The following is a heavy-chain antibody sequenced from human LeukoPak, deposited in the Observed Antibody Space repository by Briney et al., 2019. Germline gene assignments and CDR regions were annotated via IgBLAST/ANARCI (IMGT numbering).Heavy chain of an antibody. CDR3: AKNFYDFWSGYPHAEYFQH. Sequence: GGSLRLSCAASGFTFSSYGMHWVRQAPGKGLEWVAFIRYDGSNKYYADSVKGRFTISRDNSKNTLYLQMNSLRAEDTAVYYCAKNFYDFWSGYPHAEYFQHWGQGTLVTVSS. D-gene: IGHD3-3*01. V-gene: IGHV3-30*02. J-gene: IGHJ1*01. CDR1: GFTFSSYG. CDR2: IRYDGSNK.